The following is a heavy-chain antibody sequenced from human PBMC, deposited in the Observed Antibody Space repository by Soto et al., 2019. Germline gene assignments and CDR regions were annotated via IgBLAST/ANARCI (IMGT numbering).Heavy chain of an antibody. V-gene: IGHV6-1*01. CDR3: ARTREGYGMDV. Sequence: PAQTLSLTCAISGDSVSSNSAARNWISQSPSRGLEWLGRTYYRSKWYNDYAVSVKSRITINPDTSKNQFSLQLNSVTPEDTAVYYCARTREGYGMDVWGQGTTVTVSS. J-gene: IGHJ6*02. CDR2: TYYRSKWYN. CDR1: GDSVSSNSAA.